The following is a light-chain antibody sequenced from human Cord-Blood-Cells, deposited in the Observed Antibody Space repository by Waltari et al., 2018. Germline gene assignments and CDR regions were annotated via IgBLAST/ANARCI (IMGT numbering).Light chain of an antibody. CDR2: GNS. V-gene: IGLV1-40*01. CDR1: SSNIGAGYD. J-gene: IGLJ3*02. CDR3: QSYDSSLSGSV. Sequence: QSVLTQPPSVSGAPGQRVTISCTGSSSNIGAGYDVPWYQPLPGTAPKLPIYGNSNRPSGVPDRFSGSKSGTSAPLAITVLQAEDEADYYCQSYDSSLSGSVFGGGTKLTVL.